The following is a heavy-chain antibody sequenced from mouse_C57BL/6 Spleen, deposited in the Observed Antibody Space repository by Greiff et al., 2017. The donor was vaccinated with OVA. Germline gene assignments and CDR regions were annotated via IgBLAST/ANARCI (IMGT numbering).Heavy chain of an antibody. CDR1: GFTFSSYA. V-gene: IGHV5-4*03. D-gene: IGHD3-2*02. CDR2: ISDGGSYT. J-gene: IGHJ3*01. Sequence: EVKVEESGGGLVKPGGSLKLSCAASGFTFSSYAMSWVRQTPEKRLEWVATISDGGSYTYYPDNVKGRFTLSRDIAKNNLYLQMTHLKSEDTAMYYCASEASSGYDAYWGQGTLVTVSA. CDR3: ASEASSGYDAY.